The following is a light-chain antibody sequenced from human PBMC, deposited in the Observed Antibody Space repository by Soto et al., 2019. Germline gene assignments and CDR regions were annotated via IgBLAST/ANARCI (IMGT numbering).Light chain of an antibody. CDR2: EVS. CDR3: ASYTTGSTLVV. Sequence: QSVLTQPASVSGSPGQSITISCTGTSSDIGDYNFVSCYQHYPGQAPKLMIYEVSNRPSGVSNRFSASKSGNTASLTISGLQTEDEGDYYCASYTTGSTLVVFSRGTKLTVL. V-gene: IGLV2-14*01. J-gene: IGLJ3*02. CDR1: SSDIGDYNF.